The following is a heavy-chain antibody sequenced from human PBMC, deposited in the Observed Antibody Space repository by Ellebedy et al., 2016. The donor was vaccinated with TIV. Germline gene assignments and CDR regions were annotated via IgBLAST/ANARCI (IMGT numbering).Heavy chain of an antibody. CDR1: GFTFSIYA. D-gene: IGHD3-10*01. Sequence: GESLKISCAASGFTFSIYAMSWVRQAPGKGLEWVSLISGSGDSTYFADSVKGRFTISRDNSKNTLYLQMNSLRAEDTAVYYCASPPGVVALWGQGTLVTVSS. J-gene: IGHJ4*02. CDR3: ASPPGVVAL. V-gene: IGHV3-23*01. CDR2: ISGSGDST.